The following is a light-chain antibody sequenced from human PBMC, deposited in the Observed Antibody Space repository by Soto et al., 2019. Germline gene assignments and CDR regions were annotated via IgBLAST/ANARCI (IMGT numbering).Light chain of an antibody. CDR3: AAWDDSLNGRYV. CDR2: TNT. CDR1: ISNIGSNT. V-gene: IGLV1-44*01. J-gene: IGLJ1*01. Sequence: QSVLTQPPSASGTPGQRVTISCSGSISNIGSNTVNWYQQLPGTAPKLLIHTNTQRPSGVPNRFSGSKSGTSASLAISGLQSEDEADYYCAAWDDSLNGRYVFGTGTKLTVL.